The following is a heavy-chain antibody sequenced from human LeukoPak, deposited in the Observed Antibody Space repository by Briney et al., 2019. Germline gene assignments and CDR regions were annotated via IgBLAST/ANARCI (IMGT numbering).Heavy chain of an antibody. D-gene: IGHD6-13*01. CDR3: EKDSSGSSWYWDY. Sequence: GGSLRLSCSASGFSFSSYGMHWVRPAPGKGREWGTIIRYGGSNKYHADSVKGRFTISRANYKNTLYLQMKSLRTEDTAVYYCEKDSSGSSWYWDYWGQGTLVTVSS. V-gene: IGHV3-30*02. CDR1: GFSFSSYG. J-gene: IGHJ4*02. CDR2: IRYGGSNK.